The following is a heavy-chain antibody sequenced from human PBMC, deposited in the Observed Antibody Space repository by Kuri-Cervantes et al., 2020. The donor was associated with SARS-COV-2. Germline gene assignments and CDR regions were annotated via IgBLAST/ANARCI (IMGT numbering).Heavy chain of an antibody. CDR3: ARDYYDSSGYFISGLWFGP. D-gene: IGHD3-22*01. J-gene: IGHJ5*02. CDR2: ISYDGSNK. Sequence: GESLKISCAASGFTFSSYAMHWVRQAPGKGLEWVAVISYDGSNKYYADSVKGRFTISRDNSKNTLYLQMNSLRAEDTAVYYCARDYYDSSGYFISGLWFGPWGQGTLVTVSS. V-gene: IGHV3-30-3*01. CDR1: GFTFSSYA.